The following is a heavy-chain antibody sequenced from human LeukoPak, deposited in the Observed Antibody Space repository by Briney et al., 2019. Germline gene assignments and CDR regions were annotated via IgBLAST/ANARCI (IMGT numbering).Heavy chain of an antibody. Sequence: SETLSLTCSVSGGSIRSESYYWSWIRQPAGKGLEWIGYIYYSGSTNYNPSLKSRVTISVDTSKNQFSLRLSSVTAADTAVYYCARGYRYYDFWNGYYTGRGWFDPWGQGTLVTVSS. J-gene: IGHJ5*02. CDR2: IYYSGST. D-gene: IGHD3-3*01. V-gene: IGHV4-61*10. CDR1: GGSIRSESYY. CDR3: ARGYRYYDFWNGYYTGRGWFDP.